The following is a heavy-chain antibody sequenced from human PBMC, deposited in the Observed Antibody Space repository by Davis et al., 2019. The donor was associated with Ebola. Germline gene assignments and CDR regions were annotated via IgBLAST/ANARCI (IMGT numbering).Heavy chain of an antibody. J-gene: IGHJ5*01. CDR3: ARVNALTGYSRFDS. CDR1: GFTFDDYA. V-gene: IGHV3-20*01. D-gene: IGHD3-9*01. CDR2: TTWNGGST. Sequence: GGSLRLSCAASGFTFDDYAMSCVRQAPGRGLEWVSGTTWNGGSTGYADSVKGRFTISRDNAKNSLYLRMNSLRAEDTAVYHCARVNALTGYSRFDSWGQGTLVTVSS.